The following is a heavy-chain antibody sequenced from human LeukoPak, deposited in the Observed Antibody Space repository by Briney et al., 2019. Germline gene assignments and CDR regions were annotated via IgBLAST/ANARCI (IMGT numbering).Heavy chain of an antibody. J-gene: IGHJ4*02. CDR1: GFTFSSYA. D-gene: IGHD3-22*01. CDR2: TSGSGDGT. CDR3: AKLRDFFDSSGQFDY. V-gene: IGHV3-23*01. Sequence: GGSLRLSCAASGFTFSSYAMSWVRQAPGKGLEWVSATSGSGDGTFYADSVKGRFTISRDNPKNTLYLQMNSLRAEDTAIYYCAKLRDFFDSSGQFDYWGQGTLVTVSS.